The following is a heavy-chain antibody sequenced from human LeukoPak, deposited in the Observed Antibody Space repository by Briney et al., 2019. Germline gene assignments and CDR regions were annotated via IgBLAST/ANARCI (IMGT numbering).Heavy chain of an antibody. CDR1: GFTFSSYA. V-gene: IGHV3-23*01. J-gene: IGHJ3*02. CDR3: AKTIRYIYGYLDVFDI. Sequence: GGSLRLSCAASGFTFSSYAMSWVRQAPGKGLEWVSAISGSGGSTYYADSVKGRFTISRDNSKNTLYLQMNSLRAEDTAVYYCAKTIRYIYGYLDVFDIWGQGTMVTVSS. CDR2: ISGSGGST. D-gene: IGHD5-18*01.